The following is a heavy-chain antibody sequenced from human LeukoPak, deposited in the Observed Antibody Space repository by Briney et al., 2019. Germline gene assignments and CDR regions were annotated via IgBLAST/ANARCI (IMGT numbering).Heavy chain of an antibody. Sequence: GGSLRLSCAASGFTFSNYGIYWVRQAPGKGLEWVAVISHDGTNKYYVDSVKGRFTISRDNSKNTLYLQMNSLRAEDTAVYYCARNYFDYWGQGTLVTVSS. CDR1: GFTFSNYG. J-gene: IGHJ4*02. CDR3: ARNYFDY. V-gene: IGHV3-30*03. CDR2: ISHDGTNK.